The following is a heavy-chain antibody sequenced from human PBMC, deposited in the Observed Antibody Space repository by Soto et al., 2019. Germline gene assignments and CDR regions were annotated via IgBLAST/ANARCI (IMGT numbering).Heavy chain of an antibody. Sequence: QVQLQQWGAGLLKPSETLSLTCAVYGGSFSGYYWSWIRQPPGKGLEWIGEINHSGSTNYNPSLKSRVTISVDTSKNQFSLKLSSVTAAGTAVYYCARGYCSSTSCHNWFDPWGQGTLVTVSS. CDR2: INHSGST. V-gene: IGHV4-34*01. CDR1: GGSFSGYY. CDR3: ARGYCSSTSCHNWFDP. D-gene: IGHD2-2*01. J-gene: IGHJ5*02.